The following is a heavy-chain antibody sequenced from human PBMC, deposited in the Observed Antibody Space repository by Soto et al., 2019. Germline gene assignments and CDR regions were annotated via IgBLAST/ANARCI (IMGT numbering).Heavy chain of an antibody. Sequence: EVQLVESGGGLVKPGGSLRLSCAASGFTFSSYSMNWVRQAPGKGLEWVSSISSSSSYIYYADSVKGRFTISRDNAKNSLYLQMNSLRAEDTAVYYCARVPRCQSGGSCYVYFDYWGQGTLVTVSS. CDR3: ARVPRCQSGGSCYVYFDY. V-gene: IGHV3-21*01. CDR2: ISSSSSYI. J-gene: IGHJ4*02. CDR1: GFTFSSYS. D-gene: IGHD2-15*01.